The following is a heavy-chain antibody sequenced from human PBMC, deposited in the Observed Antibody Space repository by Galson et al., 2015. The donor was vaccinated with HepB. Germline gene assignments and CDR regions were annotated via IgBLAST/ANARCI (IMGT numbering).Heavy chain of an antibody. Sequence: SLRLSCAASGFTFSDYYMSWIRQAPGKGLEWVSYISSSGSTIYYADSVKGRFTISRDNAKNSLYLQMNSLRAEDTAVYYCAREPYDYVWGSYRFLDYWGQGTLVTVSS. V-gene: IGHV3-11*01. CDR1: GFTFSDYY. CDR3: AREPYDYVWGSYRFLDY. D-gene: IGHD3-16*02. CDR2: ISSSGSTI. J-gene: IGHJ4*02.